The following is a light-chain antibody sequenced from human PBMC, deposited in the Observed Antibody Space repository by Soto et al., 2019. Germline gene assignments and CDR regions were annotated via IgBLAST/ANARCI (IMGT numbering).Light chain of an antibody. CDR1: FSNGGSTS. CDR2: NND. J-gene: IGLJ2*01. V-gene: IGLV1-44*01. CDR3: ASWDDSLNTLV. Sequence: QSVLTQPPSASGTPGQRVTISCSGSFSNGGSTSVNWYQQQFPVAAPKLLIYNNDQRPSGVPDRFSGSRSGTSASLAISGLQSEDEADYYCASWDDSLNTLVFGGGTKVTVL.